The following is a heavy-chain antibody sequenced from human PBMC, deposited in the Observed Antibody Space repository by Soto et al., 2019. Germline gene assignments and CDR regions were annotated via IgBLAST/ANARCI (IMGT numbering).Heavy chain of an antibody. V-gene: IGHV4-34*01. J-gene: IGHJ6*02. Sequence: SETLSLTCAVYGGSFSGYYWSWIRQPPGKGLEWIGEINHSGSTNYNPSLKSRVTISVDTSKNQFSLKLSSVPAADTAVYSCARGSAGPRVYGWYGMDVWGQGTTVTVSS. D-gene: IGHD1-1*01. CDR1: GGSFSGYY. CDR3: ARGSAGPRVYGWYGMDV. CDR2: INHSGST.